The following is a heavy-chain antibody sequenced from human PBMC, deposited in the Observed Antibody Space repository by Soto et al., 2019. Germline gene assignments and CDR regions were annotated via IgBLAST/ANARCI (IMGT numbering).Heavy chain of an antibody. CDR2: INPNSGGA. CDR1: GYTFTGYY. Sequence: GASVKVSCKASGYTFTGYYMHWVRQAPGQGLEWMGWINPNSGGANYAQKFQGWVTMTRDTSISTAYMELSRLRSDDTAVYYCARVGSSGYYYDRHYYGMDVWGQGTTVTVSS. CDR3: ARVGSSGYYYDRHYYGMDV. V-gene: IGHV1-2*04. D-gene: IGHD3-22*01. J-gene: IGHJ6*02.